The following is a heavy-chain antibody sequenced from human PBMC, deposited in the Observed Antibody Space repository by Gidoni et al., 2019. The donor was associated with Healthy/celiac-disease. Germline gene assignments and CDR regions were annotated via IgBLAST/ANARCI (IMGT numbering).Heavy chain of an antibody. CDR3: ARAADADFWSGYYYYYGMDV. J-gene: IGHJ6*02. V-gene: IGHV3-48*02. D-gene: IGHD3-3*01. Sequence: EVQLVESGGGLVQPGGSLRLSCAASGFTFSSYSMNWVRQAPGKGLEWVSYISSSSSTIYYADSVKGRFTISRDNAKNSLYLQMNSLRDEDTAVYYCARAADADFWSGYYYYYGMDVWGQGTTVTVSS. CDR1: GFTFSSYS. CDR2: ISSSSSTI.